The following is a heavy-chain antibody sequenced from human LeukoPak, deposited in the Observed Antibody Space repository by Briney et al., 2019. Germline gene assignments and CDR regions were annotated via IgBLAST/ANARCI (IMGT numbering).Heavy chain of an antibody. Sequence: GGSLRLSCAASGFTFSSYGMHWVRQAPGKGLEWVAFIRFDGSNKYYADSVKGRFTISRDNSKNTLYLQMNSLRAEDTAVYYCAKERDTAMVTIDYWGQGTLVTASS. J-gene: IGHJ4*02. D-gene: IGHD5-18*01. CDR1: GFTFSSYG. V-gene: IGHV3-30*02. CDR2: IRFDGSNK. CDR3: AKERDTAMVTIDY.